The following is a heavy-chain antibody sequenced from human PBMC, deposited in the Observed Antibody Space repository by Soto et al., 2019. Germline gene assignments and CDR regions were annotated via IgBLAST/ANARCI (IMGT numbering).Heavy chain of an antibody. CDR1: GFTFSSYA. D-gene: IGHD6-6*01. CDR2: ISYDGSNK. J-gene: IGHJ4*02. Sequence: GGSLRLSCAASGFTFSSYAMHWVRQAPGKGLEWVAVISYDGSNKYYADSVKGRFTISRDNAKNTLYLQMNSLRVEDTAVYYCARDRPDISNPTDHPMFDYWGQGTQVTVSS. V-gene: IGHV3-30-3*01. CDR3: ARDRPDISNPTDHPMFDY.